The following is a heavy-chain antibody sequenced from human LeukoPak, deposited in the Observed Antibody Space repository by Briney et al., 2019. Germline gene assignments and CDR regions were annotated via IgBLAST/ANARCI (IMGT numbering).Heavy chain of an antibody. Sequence: GGSLRFSCAASGFTFSSYAMHWVRQAPGKGLEWVAVISYDGSNKYYADSVKGRFTISRDNSKNTLYLQMNSLRAEDTAVYYCAKVGDERFLEWLARGGYFDYWGQGTLVTVSS. CDR3: AKVGDERFLEWLARGGYFDY. D-gene: IGHD3-3*01. V-gene: IGHV3-30-3*01. CDR1: GFTFSSYA. J-gene: IGHJ4*02. CDR2: ISYDGSNK.